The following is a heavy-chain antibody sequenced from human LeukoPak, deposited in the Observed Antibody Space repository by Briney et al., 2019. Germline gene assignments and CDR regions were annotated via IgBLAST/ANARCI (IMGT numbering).Heavy chain of an antibody. CDR1: GYSFISYC. D-gene: IGHD5-12*01. CDR3: ARLSRGLRRDAFDI. V-gene: IGHV5-51*01. J-gene: IGHJ3*02. CDR2: IYPGDSDT. Sequence: GESLKISCKGSGYSFISYCIGWVRQMPGKGLEWMGIIYPGDSDTRYSPSFQGQVTIPADKSISTAYLQWSGLKASDTAMFYCARLSRGLRRDAFDIWGQGTKVTVSS.